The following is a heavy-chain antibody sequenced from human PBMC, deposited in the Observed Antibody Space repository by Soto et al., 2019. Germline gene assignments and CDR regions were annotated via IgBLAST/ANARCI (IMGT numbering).Heavy chain of an antibody. D-gene: IGHD4-17*01. V-gene: IGHV1-2*02. CDR2: INPKSGDT. J-gene: IGHJ4*02. CDR1: GYTFTAYY. CDR3: ARDGQYGDYGYYFDF. Sequence: GASVKVSCKTSGYTFTAYYLHWVRQAPGQGLKWMGWINPKSGDTEYAQTFQGRVTMTRGTSINTVYMQLSGLRPDDTALYYCARDGQYGDYGYYFDFWGQGALVTVSS.